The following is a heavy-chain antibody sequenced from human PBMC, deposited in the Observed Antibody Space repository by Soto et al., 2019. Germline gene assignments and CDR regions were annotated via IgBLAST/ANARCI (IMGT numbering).Heavy chain of an antibody. CDR1: GFTFSSYA. V-gene: IGHV3-23*01. CDR2: ISGSGGST. J-gene: IGHJ3*02. D-gene: IGHD3-3*01. Sequence: TGGSLRLSCAASGFTFSSYAMSWVRQAPGKGLEWVSAISGSGGSTYYADSVKGRFTISRDNSKNTLYLQMNSLRAEDTAVYYCAKGLRFLEWLSAFDIWDQGTMVTVSS. CDR3: AKGLRFLEWLSAFDI.